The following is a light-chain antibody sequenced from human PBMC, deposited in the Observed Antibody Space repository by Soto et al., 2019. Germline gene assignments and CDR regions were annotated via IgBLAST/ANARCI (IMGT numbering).Light chain of an antibody. CDR2: AAS. CDR1: QTISSH. Sequence: DIQMTQSPSSLSASVGDRVIITCRASQTISSHLNWYQQKPGKAPNLLVYAASSLESGVPSRFSGSGSGTEFTLTISSLQSEDFAVYYCQQYNNWPRTFGQGTKVDI. V-gene: IGKV1-39*01. J-gene: IGKJ1*01. CDR3: QQYNNWPRT.